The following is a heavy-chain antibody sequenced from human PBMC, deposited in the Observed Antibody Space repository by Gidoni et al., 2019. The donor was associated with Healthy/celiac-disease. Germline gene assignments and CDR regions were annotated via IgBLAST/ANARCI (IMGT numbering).Heavy chain of an antibody. CDR2: INNSGST. V-gene: IGHV4-34*01. D-gene: IGHD2-8*01. Sequence: QVQLQQWGAGLLKPSETLSLTCAVYGGSFSGYYWSWIRQPPGKGLEWIGEINNSGSTNYNPSLKSRVTISVDTSKNQFSLKLSSGTAADTAVYYCARGNGRAVYWGQGTLVTVSS. CDR3: ARGNGRAVY. J-gene: IGHJ4*02. CDR1: GGSFSGYY.